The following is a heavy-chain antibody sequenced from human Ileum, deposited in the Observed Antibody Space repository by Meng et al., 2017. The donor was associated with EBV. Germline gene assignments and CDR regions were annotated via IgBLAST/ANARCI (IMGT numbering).Heavy chain of an antibody. Sequence: LGGAGGGLAMPVRSRRLSCAAYAFTCIGYYRRRIRQAPGKGVEWVSYISRSGSTIYNADSVKGRFTISRDNAKNSLYLEMNSLRAEDTAVYYCARKRSWGQGTLVTVSS. J-gene: IGHJ5*02. V-gene: IGHV3-11*01. CDR2: ISRSGSTI. CDR1: AFTCIGYY. CDR3: ARKRS.